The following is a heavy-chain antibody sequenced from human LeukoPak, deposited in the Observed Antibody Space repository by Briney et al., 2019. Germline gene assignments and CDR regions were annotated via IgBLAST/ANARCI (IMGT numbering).Heavy chain of an antibody. CDR2: IYYSGST. CDR1: GGSISSSSYY. CDR3: ARRIYYDILTGYYVPFDY. J-gene: IGHJ4*02. Sequence: SETLSLSCTVSGGSISSSSYYWGWIRQPPGKGLEWIVSIYYSGSTYYNPSLKSRVTISVDTSKNQFSLKLSSVTAADTAVYCRARRIYYDILTGYYVPFDYWGQGTLVTVSS. D-gene: IGHD3-9*01. V-gene: IGHV4-39*01.